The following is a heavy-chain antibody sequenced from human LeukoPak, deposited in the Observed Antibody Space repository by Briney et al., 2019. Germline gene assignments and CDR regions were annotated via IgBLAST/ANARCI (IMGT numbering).Heavy chain of an antibody. CDR1: GFTFSDYY. Sequence: GGSLRLSCAASGFTFSDYYMSWIRQAPEKGLEWVSYISSSSSYTNYADSVKGRFTISRDNAKNSLYLQMNSLRAEDTAVYYCARGPYSYNYDIPVDYFDYWGQGTLVTVSS. D-gene: IGHD3-9*01. CDR3: ARGPYSYNYDIPVDYFDY. CDR2: ISSSSSYT. V-gene: IGHV3-11*06. J-gene: IGHJ4*02.